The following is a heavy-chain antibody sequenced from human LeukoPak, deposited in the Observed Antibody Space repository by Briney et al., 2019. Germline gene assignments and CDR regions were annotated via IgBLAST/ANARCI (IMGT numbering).Heavy chain of an antibody. Sequence: SETLSLTYTVCGGSISSYYWRWIRQHPGKGREGTGFIYYSGSTNYNPPLKTRVTISVDTSKNQFSLKLSSVTAAETAVYYCAETDKPNSSWYGREGGLFDYWGQGTLVTVSS. CDR1: GGSISSYY. J-gene: IGHJ4*02. V-gene: IGHV4-59*01. CDR3: AETDKPNSSWYGREGGLFDY. CDR2: IYYSGST. D-gene: IGHD6-13*01.